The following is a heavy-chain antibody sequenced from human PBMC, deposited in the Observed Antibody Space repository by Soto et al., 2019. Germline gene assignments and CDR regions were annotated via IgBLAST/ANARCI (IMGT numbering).Heavy chain of an antibody. CDR3: ASGRGGSSGYYSRCDY. Sequence: QVQLVESGGGVVQPGRSLRLSCAASGFTFSSYGMHWVRQAPGNGLEWVAVIWYDGSNKYYADSVKGRFTISRDNSKNARYRHMNSWRAEDTAVYYCASGRGGSSGYYSRCDYWGQGTLVTVSS. CDR2: IWYDGSNK. J-gene: IGHJ4*02. CDR1: GFTFSSYG. V-gene: IGHV3-33*01. D-gene: IGHD3-22*01.